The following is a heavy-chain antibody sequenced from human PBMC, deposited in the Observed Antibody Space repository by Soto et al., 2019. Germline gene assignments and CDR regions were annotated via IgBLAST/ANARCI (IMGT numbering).Heavy chain of an antibody. V-gene: IGHV3-49*03. D-gene: IGHD3-3*01. CDR3: TREFPDFWSGFEVAY. CDR1: GFTFGDYA. J-gene: IGHJ4*02. Sequence: PGGSLRLSCTASGFTFGDYAMSWFRQAPGKGLEWVGFIRSKAYGGTTEYAASVKGRFTISRDDSKSIAYLQMNSLKTEDTAVYYCTREFPDFWSGFEVAYWGQGTLVTISS. CDR2: IRSKAYGGTT.